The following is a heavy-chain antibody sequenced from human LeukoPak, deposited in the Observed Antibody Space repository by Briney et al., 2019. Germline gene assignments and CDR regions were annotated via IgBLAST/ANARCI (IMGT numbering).Heavy chain of an antibody. CDR3: AKDRRNTVPTISDY. J-gene: IGHJ4*02. CDR2: ISGSGGST. Sequence: GGSLRLSCVASGFTFNNYAMNWVRQAPGKGLEWVSAISGSGGSTYYADSVKGRFTISRDNSENTLYLRMNSLRAEDTAVYYCAKDRRNTVPTISDYWGQRTLVTVSS. D-gene: IGHD5-12*01. V-gene: IGHV3-23*01. CDR1: GFTFNNYA.